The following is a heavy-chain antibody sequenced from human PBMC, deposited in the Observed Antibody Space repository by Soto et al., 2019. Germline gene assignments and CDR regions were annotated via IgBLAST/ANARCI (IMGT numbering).Heavy chain of an antibody. CDR2: IYYSGST. CDR1: GGSISSSSYY. D-gene: IGHD2-2*01. J-gene: IGHJ6*02. Sequence: SETLCLTCTVSGGSISSSSYYWGWIREPPGKGLEWIGSIYYSGSTYYNPSLKSRVTISVDTSKNQFSLKLSSVTAADTAVYYCARLVECSSTSCYEGEGYYYYYGMDVWGQGTTVS. CDR3: ARLVECSSTSCYEGEGYYYYYGMDV. V-gene: IGHV4-39*01.